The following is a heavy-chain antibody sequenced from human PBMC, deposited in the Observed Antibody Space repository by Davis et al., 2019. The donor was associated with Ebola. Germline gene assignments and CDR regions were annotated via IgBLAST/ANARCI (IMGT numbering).Heavy chain of an antibody. CDR2: MRNKDNNFAT. J-gene: IGHJ6*02. V-gene: IGHV3-73*01. Sequence: GESLNISCAGSGFIFSDSAIHWVRQASGKGLEWVGRMRNKDNNFATAYGASVEGRFTISRDDSRNTAYLQMNSLKVEDTAIYYCTRAAEATRDGMDVWGQGTAVTVS. CDR3: TRAAEATRDGMDV. D-gene: IGHD5-24*01. CDR1: GFIFSDSA.